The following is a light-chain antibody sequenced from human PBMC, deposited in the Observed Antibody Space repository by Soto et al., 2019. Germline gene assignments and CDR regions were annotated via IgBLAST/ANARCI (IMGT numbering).Light chain of an antibody. Sequence: DIQMTQSPSSLSASVGDRVTITCRASQSISSYLNWYQQKPGKAPKLLIYAASSLQSGVPSRFSGSGSGTDFTLTISSLQPEDFATYYCQQSSSTPGPFGGGTKVEIK. CDR2: AAS. J-gene: IGKJ4*01. V-gene: IGKV1-39*01. CDR3: QQSSSTPGP. CDR1: QSISSY.